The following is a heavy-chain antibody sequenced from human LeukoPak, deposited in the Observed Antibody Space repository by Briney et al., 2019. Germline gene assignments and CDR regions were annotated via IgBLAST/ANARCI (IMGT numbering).Heavy chain of an antibody. CDR1: GFTFSNYA. CDR3: AMGPLGTHFHY. Sequence: GGSLRLSCAASGFTFSNYAVSWVRQAPGKGLEWVSAISGSGGGTYYADSVKGRYTISKDNSNNTLYLQKNSLRGDETAVYYCAMGPLGTHFHYWPQRTLDTVST. V-gene: IGHV3-23*01. J-gene: IGHJ4*02. CDR2: ISGSGGGT. D-gene: IGHD1-26*01.